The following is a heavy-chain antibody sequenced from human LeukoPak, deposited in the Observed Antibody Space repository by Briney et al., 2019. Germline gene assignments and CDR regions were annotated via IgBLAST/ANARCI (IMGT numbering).Heavy chain of an antibody. D-gene: IGHD6-13*01. CDR3: ARGGYSSSWYHDS. V-gene: IGHV3-21*05. CDR1: GFTFNDYN. Sequence: GGSLRLSCAASGFTFNDYNMNWVRQAPGKGLEWISYITSSSSSNSYADSVKGRFTISRDNAKNSLYMQVNSLRAEDTAVYYCARGGYSSSWYHDSWGQGTLVTVSS. J-gene: IGHJ4*02. CDR2: ITSSSSSN.